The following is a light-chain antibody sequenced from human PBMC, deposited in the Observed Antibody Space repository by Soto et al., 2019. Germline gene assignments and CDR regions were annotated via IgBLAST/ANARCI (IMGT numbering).Light chain of an antibody. CDR1: SSDVGGYNY. J-gene: IGLJ3*02. V-gene: IGLV2-8*01. CDR2: EVS. CDR3: SSYAGNNKGV. Sequence: QSALTQPPSASGSPGQSVTISCIGTSSDVGGYNYVSWYQQHPGKAPKLMIYEVSKRPSGVPDRFSGSKSGNTASLTVSGLQAEDEADYYCSSYAGNNKGVFGGGTKLTVL.